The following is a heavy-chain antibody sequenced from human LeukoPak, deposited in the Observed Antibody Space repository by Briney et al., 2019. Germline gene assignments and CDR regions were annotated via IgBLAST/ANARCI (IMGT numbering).Heavy chain of an antibody. CDR2: CHYSGNT. CDR1: GGSISSGGYY. V-gene: IGHV4-61*08. J-gene: IGHJ3*02. Sequence: SETLPLTCTVSGGSISSGGYYWSWIRQPPGKGLEWIGYCHYSGNTNYNPSLKSRATISVDMSKNQFSLTLNSVTAADTAVYYCARSASSTSRSAFDIWGQGTRVTASS. CDR3: ARSASSTSRSAFDI.